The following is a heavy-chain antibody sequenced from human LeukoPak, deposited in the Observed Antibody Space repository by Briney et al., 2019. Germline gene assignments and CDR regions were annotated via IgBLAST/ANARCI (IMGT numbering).Heavy chain of an antibody. J-gene: IGHJ6*02. D-gene: IGHD3-10*01. CDR3: ARGPYMVRGAPDYYYYGMDV. V-gene: IGHV1-18*01. Sequence: ASVKVSCKASGYTFTSYGISWVRQAPGQGLEWMGWISAYNGNTNYAQKLRGRVTMTTDTFTSTAYMELRSLRSDDTAVYYCARGPYMVRGAPDYYYYGMDVWGQGTTVTVSS. CDR1: GYTFTSYG. CDR2: ISAYNGNT.